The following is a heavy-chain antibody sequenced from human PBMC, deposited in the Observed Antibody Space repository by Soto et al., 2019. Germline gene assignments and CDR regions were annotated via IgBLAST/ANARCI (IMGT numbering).Heavy chain of an antibody. V-gene: IGHV4-39*01. Sequence: QLQLQESGPGLVKPSETLSLTCTVSGGSISDTSYYWGWVRQPPGKGLEWIGSICYSGNTYYIPSLNNRVTMSVDTYKHQLSLSLNSVTAADTALYFCARHRRETGTYAQPLDYWGQGTLVTVSS. CDR3: ARHRRETGTYAQPLDY. CDR1: GGSISDTSYY. D-gene: IGHD1-1*01. CDR2: ICYSGNT. J-gene: IGHJ4*02.